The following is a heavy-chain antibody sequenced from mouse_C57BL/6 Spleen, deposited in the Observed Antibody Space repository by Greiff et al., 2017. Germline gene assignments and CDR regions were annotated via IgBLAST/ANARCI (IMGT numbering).Heavy chain of an antibody. Sequence: QVQLKQPGAELVTPGASVKLSCKASGYTFTSYWMHWVKQRPGRGLEWIGRLDPNSGGTKYNAKFKSKATLTVDKPSSTAYMPLSSLTSEDSAVYYCARSGQLRLREYFDYWGKGTTLTVSS. V-gene: IGHV1-72*01. CDR2: LDPNSGGT. CDR3: ARSGQLRLREYFDY. J-gene: IGHJ2*01. D-gene: IGHD3-2*02. CDR1: GYTFTSYW.